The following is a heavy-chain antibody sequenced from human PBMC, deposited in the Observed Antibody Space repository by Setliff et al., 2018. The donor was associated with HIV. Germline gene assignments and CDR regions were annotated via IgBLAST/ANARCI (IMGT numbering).Heavy chain of an antibody. V-gene: IGHV1-3*01. CDR2: INAGNGNT. D-gene: IGHD2-15*01. CDR1: GYTFTSHS. Sequence: ASVKVSCKASGYTFTSHSIHWVRQAPGQGLEWMGWINAGNGNTKYSPKFQGKITITRDTSASTAFMALSSLTSEDTAVYFCARDGCDGNRCYLYNWFDPWGQGTLVTVSS. CDR3: ARDGCDGNRCYLYNWFDP. J-gene: IGHJ5*02.